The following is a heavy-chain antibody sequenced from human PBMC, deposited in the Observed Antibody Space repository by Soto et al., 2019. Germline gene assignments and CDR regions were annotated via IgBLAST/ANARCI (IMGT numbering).Heavy chain of an antibody. CDR3: ARDRRGDSYGFFDY. J-gene: IGHJ4*02. D-gene: IGHD5-18*01. CDR2: MYYSGSP. Sequence: PSETLSLTCTVSGGSISSYYWSWIRQPPGKGLEWIGYMYYSGSPSYNPSFKSRVSISMNTSKNQFSLKLSSVTAADTAVYYCARDRRGDSYGFFDYWGQGALVTVSS. V-gene: IGHV4-59*01. CDR1: GGSISSYY.